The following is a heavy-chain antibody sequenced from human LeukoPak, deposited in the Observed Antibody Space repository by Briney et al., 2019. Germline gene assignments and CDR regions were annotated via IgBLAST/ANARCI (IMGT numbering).Heavy chain of an antibody. CDR1: GFTFSSYA. Sequence: GGSLRLSCAASGFTFSSYAMHWVRQAPGKGLEWVAVISYDGSNKYYADSVKGRFTISRDNSKNTLYLQMNSLRAEDTAVYYCARAYYYGSGSKDNWFDPWGQGTLVTVSS. D-gene: IGHD3-10*01. CDR2: ISYDGSNK. CDR3: ARAYYYGSGSKDNWFDP. J-gene: IGHJ5*02. V-gene: IGHV3-30*01.